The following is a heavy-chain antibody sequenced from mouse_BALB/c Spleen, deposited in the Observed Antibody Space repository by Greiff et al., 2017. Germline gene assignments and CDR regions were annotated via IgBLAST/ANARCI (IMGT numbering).Heavy chain of an antibody. V-gene: IGHV1-7*01. CDR3: ARRRESYAMDY. CDR2: INPSTGYT. Sequence: QVQLQQSGAELAKPGASVKMSCKASGYTFTSYWMHWVKQRPGQGLEWIGYINPSTGYTEYNQKFKDKATLTADKSSSTAYMQLSSLTSEDSAVYYCARRRESYAMDYWGQGTSVTVSS. J-gene: IGHJ4*01. CDR1: GYTFTSYW.